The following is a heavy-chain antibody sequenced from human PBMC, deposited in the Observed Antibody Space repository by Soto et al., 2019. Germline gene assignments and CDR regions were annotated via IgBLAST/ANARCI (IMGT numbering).Heavy chain of an antibody. CDR2: IRNKVNSYTT. V-gene: IGHV3-72*01. CDR3: ARHIPYHGKDV. D-gene: IGHD2-21*01. CDR1: GFTSSDHY. Sequence: EVQLVESGGGLVQPGGSLRLSFAASGFTSSDHYMDWARQATGKGLEWVGRIRNKVNSYTTEYAASVKGRFTVSRDDSKNSVYLQMNSLKTEDTAVYYCARHIPYHGKDVWGQGTTVTVSS. J-gene: IGHJ6*02.